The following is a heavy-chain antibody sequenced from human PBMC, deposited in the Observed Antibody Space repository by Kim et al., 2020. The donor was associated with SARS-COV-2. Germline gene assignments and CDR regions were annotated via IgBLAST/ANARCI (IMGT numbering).Heavy chain of an antibody. D-gene: IGHD3-10*01. Sequence: GGSPRLSCAASGFTFNIYGMHWVRQAPGKGLEWVAVISYDGSNKYYADSVKGRFTISRDNSKNTLYLQMNSLRAEDTAVYYCAKDGSGSYWAADAFDIWGQGTMVTVSS. J-gene: IGHJ3*02. V-gene: IGHV3-30*18. CDR2: ISYDGSNK. CDR3: AKDGSGSYWAADAFDI. CDR1: GFTFNIYG.